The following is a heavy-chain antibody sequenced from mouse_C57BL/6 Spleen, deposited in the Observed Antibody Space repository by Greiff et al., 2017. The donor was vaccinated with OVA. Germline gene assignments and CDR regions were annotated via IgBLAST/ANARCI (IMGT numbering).Heavy chain of an antibody. CDR2: INPNNGGT. CDR3: ARHYYYCSSYFDY. D-gene: IGHD1-1*01. CDR1: GYTFTDYY. V-gene: IGHV1-26*01. Sequence: VQLQQSGPELVKPGASVKISCKASGYTFTDYYMNWVKQSHGKSLEWIGDINPNNGGTSYNQKFKGKATLTVDKSSSTAYMELRSLTSEDSAVYYCARHYYYCSSYFDYWGQGTTLTVSS. J-gene: IGHJ2*01.